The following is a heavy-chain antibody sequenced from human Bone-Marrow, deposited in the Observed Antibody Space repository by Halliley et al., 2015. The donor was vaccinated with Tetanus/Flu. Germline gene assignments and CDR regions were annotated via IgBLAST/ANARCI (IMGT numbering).Heavy chain of an antibody. J-gene: IGHJ4*02. V-gene: IGHV4-59*01. CDR2: LSYPGPT. CDR3: TSGAGWLPDF. D-gene: IGHD6-19*01. Sequence: KGREVFGFLSYPGPTTYNPSLKFRVTISRATSNSQFSLKLTPVPAADTAVYYCTSGAGWLPDFWGQGALVTVSS.